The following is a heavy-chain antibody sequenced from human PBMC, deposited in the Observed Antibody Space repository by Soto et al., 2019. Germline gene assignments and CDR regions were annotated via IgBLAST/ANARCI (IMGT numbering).Heavy chain of an antibody. CDR1: GGSISSSSYY. CDR3: ARTWDFGVSYYYYMDV. D-gene: IGHD3-3*01. J-gene: IGHJ6*03. Sequence: QLQLQESGPGLVKPSETLALSCTVSGGSISSSSYYWGWIRQPPGKGLEWIGSIYYSGSTYYNPSLKSRGTISADTTKNQFSLKLSSVTAADTAVYYCARTWDFGVSYYYYMDVWGKGSTVTVSS. V-gene: IGHV4-39*01. CDR2: IYYSGST.